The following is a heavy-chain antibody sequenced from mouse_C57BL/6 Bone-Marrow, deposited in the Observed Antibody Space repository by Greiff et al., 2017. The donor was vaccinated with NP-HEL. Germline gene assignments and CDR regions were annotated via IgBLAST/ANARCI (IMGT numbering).Heavy chain of an antibody. Sequence: EVKLVESGGDLVKPGGSLKLSCAASGFTFSSYGMSWVRQTPDKRLEWVATISSGGSYTYYPDSVKGRFTISRDNAKNTLYLQLSSLKSEDTAMYYCARNYDYEAWFAYGGQGTLVTVSA. CDR2: ISSGGSYT. CDR1: GFTFSSYG. V-gene: IGHV5-6*02. D-gene: IGHD2-4*01. CDR3: ARNYDYEAWFAY. J-gene: IGHJ3*01.